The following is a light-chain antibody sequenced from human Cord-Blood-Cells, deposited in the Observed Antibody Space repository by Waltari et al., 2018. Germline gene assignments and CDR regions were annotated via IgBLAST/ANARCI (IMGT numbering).Light chain of an antibody. Sequence: QSALTQPASVSGSPGQSITISCPGTSRDVGGYNYLSWYQQHPGKAPKLMIYDVSNRPSGVSNRFSGSKSGNTASLTISGLQAEDEADYYCSSYTSSSTPWVFGGGTKLTVL. CDR2: DVS. CDR3: SSYTSSSTPWV. J-gene: IGLJ3*02. V-gene: IGLV2-14*03. CDR1: SRDVGGYNY.